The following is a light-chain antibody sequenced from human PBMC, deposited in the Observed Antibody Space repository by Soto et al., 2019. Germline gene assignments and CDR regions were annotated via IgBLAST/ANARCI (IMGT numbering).Light chain of an antibody. Sequence: SVLTQPRSVSGSPGQSVTISCTGTSSDVGGYNYVSWYQQHPGKAPKLMIYDVSKRPSGVPDRFSGSKSGNSASLTISRLQAEDEADYYCCSYAGSFYVFGTGTKVTVL. CDR2: DVS. J-gene: IGLJ1*01. V-gene: IGLV2-11*01. CDR1: SSDVGGYNY. CDR3: CSYAGSFYV.